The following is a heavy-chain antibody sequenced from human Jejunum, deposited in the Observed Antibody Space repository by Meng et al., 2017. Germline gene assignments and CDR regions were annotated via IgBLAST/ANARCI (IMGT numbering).Heavy chain of an antibody. CDR1: GYTFTNYA. CDR3: ARAIGVVIMEADY. V-gene: IGHV1-3*01. CDR2: INAGNGDT. J-gene: IGHJ4*02. D-gene: IGHD2-2*01. Sequence: LLVQSVAYVKEPGASVKVSCKASGYTFTNYAMNWVRQAPGKRPEWMGWINAGNGDTKYLQKFQGRVTITRDTSASTAYMELSSLRSEDTAVYYCARAIGVVIMEADYWGQGTLVTVSS.